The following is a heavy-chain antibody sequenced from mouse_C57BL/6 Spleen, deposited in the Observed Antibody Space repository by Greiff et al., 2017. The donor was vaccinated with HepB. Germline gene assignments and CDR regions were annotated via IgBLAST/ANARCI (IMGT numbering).Heavy chain of an antibody. D-gene: IGHD2-4*01. CDR3: ARASYDYDEMAY. J-gene: IGHJ3*01. V-gene: IGHV14-2*01. CDR2: IDPEDGET. Sequence: EVQGVESGAELVKPGASVKLSCTASGFNIKDYYMHWVKQRTEQGLEWIGRIDPEDGETKYDPKFQGKATITADTASNTAYLQLSSLTSEDTAVYYCARASYDYDEMAYWGQGTLVTVSA. CDR1: GFNIKDYY.